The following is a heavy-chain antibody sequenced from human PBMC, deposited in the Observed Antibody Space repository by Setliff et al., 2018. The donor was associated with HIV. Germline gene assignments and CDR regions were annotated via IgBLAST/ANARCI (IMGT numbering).Heavy chain of an antibody. CDR1: GYSISSGYY. CDR2: IYHTGRT. CDR3: AKVRDGSSPGFHH. V-gene: IGHV4-38-2*02. Sequence: PSETLSLTCIVSGYSISSGYYWGWIRQPPGKGLEWTGSIYHTGRTYYNRSLESRLTISIDTSKNQFSLSLTSVTGADTAVYYCAKVRDGSSPGFHHWGQGTLVTVSS. J-gene: IGHJ1*01. D-gene: IGHD6-13*01.